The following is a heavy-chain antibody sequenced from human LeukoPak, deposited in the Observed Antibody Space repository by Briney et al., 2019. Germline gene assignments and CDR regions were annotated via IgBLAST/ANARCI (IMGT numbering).Heavy chain of an antibody. CDR3: ARDPGITPTVAN. Sequence: GGSLRLSCAASGFTFSSYGMHWVRQAPGKGLEWVAFIRYDGSNKYYADSVKGRFTISRDNSKNTLYLQMNSLRAEDTAVYYCARDPGITPTVANWGQGTLVTVSS. D-gene: IGHD4-11*01. CDR1: GFTFSSYG. CDR2: IRYDGSNK. V-gene: IGHV3-30*02. J-gene: IGHJ4*02.